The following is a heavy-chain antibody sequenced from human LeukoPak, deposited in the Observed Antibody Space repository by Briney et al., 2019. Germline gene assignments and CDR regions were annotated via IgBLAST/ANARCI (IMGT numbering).Heavy chain of an antibody. Sequence: APVKVSCKASGYTFTSYAMHWVRQAPGQRLEWMGWINAGNGNTKYSQKFQGRVTITRDTSASTAYMELSSLRSEDTAVYYCARVYDFWSGYYFFDYWGQGTLVTVSS. D-gene: IGHD3-3*01. CDR2: INAGNGNT. V-gene: IGHV1-3*01. CDR3: ARVYDFWSGYYFFDY. J-gene: IGHJ4*02. CDR1: GYTFTSYA.